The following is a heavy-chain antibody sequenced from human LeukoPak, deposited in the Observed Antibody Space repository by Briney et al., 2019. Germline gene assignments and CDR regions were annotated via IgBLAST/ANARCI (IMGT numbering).Heavy chain of an antibody. CDR1: GFDFGAYE. J-gene: IGHJ4*02. Sequence: GGSLRLSCAASGFDFGAYEMNWVRQAPGKGLEWVAYFAGSDTTKYYADSVKGRFTISRHNAKNSLYLQMNSLRAEDTALYYCTTLGYHLDSWGQGTLVTVSS. CDR3: TTLGYHLDS. V-gene: IGHV3-48*03. CDR2: FAGSDTTK. D-gene: IGHD3-22*01.